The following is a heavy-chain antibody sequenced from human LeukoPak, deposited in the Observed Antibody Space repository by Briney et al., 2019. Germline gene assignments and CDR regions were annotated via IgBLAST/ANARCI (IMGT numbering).Heavy chain of an antibody. CDR3: ARVTWKYYYYYYMDV. CDR2: IIPIFGTA. V-gene: IGHV1-69*06. Sequence: SVKVSCKASGGTFSSYAISWVRQAPGQGLEWMGGIIPIFGTANYAQKFQGRVTITAGKSTSTAYMELSSLRSEDTAVYYCARVTWKYYYYYYMDVWGKGTTVTVSS. D-gene: IGHD3-16*01. J-gene: IGHJ6*03. CDR1: GGTFSSYA.